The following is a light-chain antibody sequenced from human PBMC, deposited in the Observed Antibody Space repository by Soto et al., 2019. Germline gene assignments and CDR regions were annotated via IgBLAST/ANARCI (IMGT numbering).Light chain of an antibody. J-gene: IGKJ4*01. V-gene: IGKV1-27*01. Sequence: IQMTQSPSSLSASVGDRVTITCRASQDIRGYLTWYQQKPGKVPELLIYTSSTLQSGVPSRLSGSRSGTYYTLAISSLQPDDVGTYYCQKHDNAPLTFGGGTKVEIK. CDR1: QDIRGY. CDR3: QKHDNAPLT. CDR2: TSS.